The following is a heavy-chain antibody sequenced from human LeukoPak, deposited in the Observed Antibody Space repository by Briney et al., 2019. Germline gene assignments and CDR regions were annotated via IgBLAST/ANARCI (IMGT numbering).Heavy chain of an antibody. Sequence: PSETLSLTCAVYGGSFSGYYWSWIRQPPGKGLEWVGEINHSGRTNYNPSLKSRVTISVDTPKHQFSLKLSSVPAAHTTVYYCARAGGSSGYSDSWGQGTLVTVSS. CDR3: ARAGGSSGYSDS. CDR1: GGSFSGYY. D-gene: IGHD3-22*01. CDR2: INHSGRT. J-gene: IGHJ4*02. V-gene: IGHV4-34*01.